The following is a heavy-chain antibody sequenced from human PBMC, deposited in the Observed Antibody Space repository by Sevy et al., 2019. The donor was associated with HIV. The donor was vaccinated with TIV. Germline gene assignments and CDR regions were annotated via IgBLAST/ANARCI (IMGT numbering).Heavy chain of an antibody. V-gene: IGHV3-49*03. CDR2: IRRNSHEPYGGTT. D-gene: IGHD5-12*01. CDR1: GFTFGDYA. CDR3: TRPLATADTPEYFFDY. Sequence: GGSLRLSCTSSGFTFGDYAMSWFRQPPGKGLEWVAFIRRNSHEPYGGTTEYAASVKGRFTISRDDSKSIAYLQMNSLKTEDTAVYYCTRPLATADTPEYFFDYWGQGILVTVSS. J-gene: IGHJ4*02.